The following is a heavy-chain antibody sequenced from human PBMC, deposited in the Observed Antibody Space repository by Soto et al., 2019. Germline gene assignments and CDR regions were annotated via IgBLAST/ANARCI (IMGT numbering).Heavy chain of an antibody. CDR1: GGSFSGYY. CDR3: ARGYRYFDL. J-gene: IGHJ2*01. CDR2: INLSGST. Sequence: QVQLQQWGAGLLKPSETLSLTCALYGGSFSGYYWNWIRQPPGKWLEWIEEINLSGSTNYNPSLKSRVTISVDMSKNKFFLKLSSVTAADTAVYYCARGYRYFDLWGRGTLVTVAS. D-gene: IGHD1-20*01. V-gene: IGHV4-34*01.